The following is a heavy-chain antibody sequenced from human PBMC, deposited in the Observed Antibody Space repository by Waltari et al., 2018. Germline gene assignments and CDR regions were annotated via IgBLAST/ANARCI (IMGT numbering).Heavy chain of an antibody. CDR3: AREGYSSSWAYYYYGMDV. V-gene: IGHV4-61*02. CDR1: GCSISSGSYY. CDR2: IYTSGGT. J-gene: IGHJ6*02. Sequence: QVQLQESGPGLVKPSQTLSLTCTVSGCSISSGSYYWSWIRQPAGKGMEWIGRIYTSGGTNYNPSLKSRVTISVDTSTNQFSLKLSSVTAADTAVYYCAREGYSSSWAYYYYGMDVWGQGTTVIVSS. D-gene: IGHD6-13*01.